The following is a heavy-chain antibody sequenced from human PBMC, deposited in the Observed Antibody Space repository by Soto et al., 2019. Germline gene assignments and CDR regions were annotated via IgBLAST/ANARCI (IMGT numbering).Heavy chain of an antibody. Sequence: SETLSLTCAVYGGSFSGYYWSWIRQPPGKGLEWIGEINHSGSTNYNPSLKSRVTISVDTSKNQFSLKLSSVTAADTAVYYCAREPSIAAAGADAFDIWGQGTMVTVSS. CDR2: INHSGST. V-gene: IGHV4-34*01. CDR3: AREPSIAAAGADAFDI. J-gene: IGHJ3*02. D-gene: IGHD6-13*01. CDR1: GGSFSGYY.